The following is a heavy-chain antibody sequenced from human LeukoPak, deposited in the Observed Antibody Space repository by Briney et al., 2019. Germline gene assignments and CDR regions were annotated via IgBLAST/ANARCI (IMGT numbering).Heavy chain of an antibody. V-gene: IGHV3-30*03. Sequence: GGSLRLSCAASGFTFSNYWMSWVRQAPGKGLEWVAVISYDGSNKYYADSVKGRFTISRDNSKNTLYLQMNSLRAEDTAVYYCARDAGPFDYWGQGTLVTVSS. CDR2: ISYDGSNK. CDR1: GFTFSNYW. D-gene: IGHD1-1*01. J-gene: IGHJ4*02. CDR3: ARDAGPFDY.